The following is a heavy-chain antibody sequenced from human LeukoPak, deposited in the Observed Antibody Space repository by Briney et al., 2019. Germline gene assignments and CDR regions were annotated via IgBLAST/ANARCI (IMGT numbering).Heavy chain of an antibody. Sequence: PGGSLRLSCTVSGFSVSTSGMSWVRQAQGEGLQTISAISVEGESAYYADSVKGRFTISRDNSKNTLYLQMNSLRAEDTAVYYCAEDQGVVVTAIPHYWGQGTLVTVSS. CDR2: ISVEGESA. J-gene: IGHJ4*02. D-gene: IGHD2-21*02. V-gene: IGHV3-23*01. CDR1: GFSVSTSG. CDR3: AEDQGVVVTAIPHY.